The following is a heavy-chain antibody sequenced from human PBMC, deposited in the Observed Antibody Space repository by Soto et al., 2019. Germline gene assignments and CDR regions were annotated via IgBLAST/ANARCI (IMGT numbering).Heavy chain of an antibody. D-gene: IGHD3-22*01. V-gene: IGHV3-33*01. J-gene: IGHJ6*02. Sequence: QVQLVESGGGVVQPGRSLRLSCAASGFTFSTYGMHWVRQAPGKGLEWVAGIWYDGSTKYYADSVKGRFTISRDNSKNMLYLQMNSLRAEDTAVYYCARDQPYYYDKSGYEGYYGMDVWGQGTTVTVSS. CDR2: IWYDGSTK. CDR1: GFTFSTYG. CDR3: ARDQPYYYDKSGYEGYYGMDV.